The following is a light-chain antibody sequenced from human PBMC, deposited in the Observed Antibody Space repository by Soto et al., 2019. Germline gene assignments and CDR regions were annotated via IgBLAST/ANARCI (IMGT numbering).Light chain of an antibody. Sequence: DIQMTQSPSSLSASIGDRVTITCRASHDIMTYLSWYQQKPGKAPKLLIYGTSSLQGGVPSRFGASGSGTDFSLTITSLQPEDLATSYCQQSHSTPWTFGQGTKVEI. J-gene: IGKJ1*01. CDR2: GTS. V-gene: IGKV1-39*01. CDR1: HDIMTY. CDR3: QQSHSTPWT.